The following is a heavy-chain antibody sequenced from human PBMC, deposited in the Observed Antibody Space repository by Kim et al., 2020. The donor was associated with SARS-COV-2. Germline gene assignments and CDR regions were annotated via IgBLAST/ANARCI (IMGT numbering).Heavy chain of an antibody. V-gene: IGHV3-9*01. D-gene: IGHD5-12*01. CDR2: ISWNSGSI. Sequence: GGSLRLSCAASGFTFDDYAMHWVRQAPGKGLEWVSGISWNSGSIGYADSVKGRFTISRDNAKNSLYLQMNSLRAEDTALYYCAKAYSVYAYYWFDPWGQG. J-gene: IGHJ5*02. CDR3: AKAYSVYAYYWFDP. CDR1: GFTFDDYA.